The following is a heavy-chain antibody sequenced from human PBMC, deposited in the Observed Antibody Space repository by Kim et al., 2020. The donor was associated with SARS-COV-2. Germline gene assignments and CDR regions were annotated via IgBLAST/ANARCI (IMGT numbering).Heavy chain of an antibody. D-gene: IGHD5-18*01. CDR1: GFTFSNYN. Sequence: GGSLRLSCAASGFTFSNYNINWVRQAPGKGLEWLSYIRNSGSAIFYADSVKGRFTVSRDNAKNSLYLQMNSLRDEDTAVYYCARGGYSYDYWGQGTLVTVSS. J-gene: IGHJ4*02. CDR2: IRNSGSAI. V-gene: IGHV3-48*02. CDR3: ARGGYSYDY.